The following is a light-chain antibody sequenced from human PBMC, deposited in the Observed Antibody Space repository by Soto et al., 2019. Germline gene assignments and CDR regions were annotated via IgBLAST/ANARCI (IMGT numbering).Light chain of an antibody. CDR3: QKDNDWPPLT. CDR1: QSVNIN. Sequence: EIMMTQSPATLSVSPGGIATLPRRDSQSVNINLAWYQQKPGQAPRLLIYGTSIRATGVPARFSGSGSGTEFNITISNLQSEDFAVFYCQKDNDWPPLTFGGGTKV. CDR2: GTS. J-gene: IGKJ4*01. V-gene: IGKV3-15*01.